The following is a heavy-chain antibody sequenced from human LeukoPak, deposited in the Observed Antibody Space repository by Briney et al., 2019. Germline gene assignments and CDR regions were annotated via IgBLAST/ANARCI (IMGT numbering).Heavy chain of an antibody. CDR2: ISNNGGYT. CDR3: ARNENSGWGYFDY. J-gene: IGHJ4*02. CDR1: GFTFSSSA. V-gene: IGHV3-23*01. Sequence: AGGSLRLSCAASGFTFSSSAMSWVRQAPGKGLEWVSAISNNGGYTYYADSVQGRFTISRDNSKDTLYLQMNSLRAEDTAVYYCARNENSGWGYFDYWGQGTLVTVSS. D-gene: IGHD5-12*01.